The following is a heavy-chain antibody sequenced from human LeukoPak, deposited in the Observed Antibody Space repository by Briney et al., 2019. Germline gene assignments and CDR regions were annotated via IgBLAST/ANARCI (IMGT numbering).Heavy chain of an antibody. CDR1: GFTFSSYG. D-gene: IGHD2-15*01. V-gene: IGHV3-30*18. Sequence: GGSLRLSCAASGFTFSSYGMRWVRQAPGKGLEWVAVISYDGSNKYYADSVKGRFTISRDNSKNTLYLQMNSLRAEDTAVYYCAKDRAGYCSGGSCYRSDYWGQGTLVTVSS. J-gene: IGHJ4*02. CDR3: AKDRAGYCSGGSCYRSDY. CDR2: ISYDGSNK.